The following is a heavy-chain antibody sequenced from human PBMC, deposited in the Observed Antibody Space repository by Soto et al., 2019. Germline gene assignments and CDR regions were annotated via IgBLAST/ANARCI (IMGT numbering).Heavy chain of an antibody. V-gene: IGHV3-43D*04. CDR1: GFTFDDYA. CDR2: ISLDGGST. CDR3: AKGSIVGATVLLDV. Sequence: GGSLRLSCAASGFTFDDYAMHWVRQAPGKGLEWVSLISLDGGSTYYADPVKGRFTISRDNSKNPLYLQMNSLRTEDTALYYCAKGSIVGATVLLDVWGQGTTVTVSS. J-gene: IGHJ6*02. D-gene: IGHD1-26*01.